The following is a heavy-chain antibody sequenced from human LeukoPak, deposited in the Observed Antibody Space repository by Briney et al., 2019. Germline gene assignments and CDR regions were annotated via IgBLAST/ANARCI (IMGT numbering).Heavy chain of an antibody. D-gene: IGHD3-22*01. CDR3: ARGSEDYYDSSGYYYPLWY. CDR1: GFTFSSYW. V-gene: IGHV3-74*01. Sequence: GGSLRLSCAASGFTFSSYWMHWVRQAPGKGLVWVSRINSDGSSTSYADSVKGRFTISRDNAKNTLYLQMNSLRAEDTAVYYCARGSEDYYDSSGYYYPLWYWGQGTLVTVSS. J-gene: IGHJ4*02. CDR2: INSDGSST.